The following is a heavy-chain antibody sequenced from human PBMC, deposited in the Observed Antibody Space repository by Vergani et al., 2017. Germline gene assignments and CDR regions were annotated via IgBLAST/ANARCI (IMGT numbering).Heavy chain of an antibody. V-gene: IGHV1-2*02. D-gene: IGHD2-2*01. J-gene: IGHJ4*02. CDR2: INPNSGGT. CDR1: GYTFTDYF. CDR3: ARVVTSSNRDYFDY. Sequence: QVQLEQSGAEVKKPGASVKVSCKASGYTFTDYFMHWVRQAPGQGLEWMGWINPNSGGTNYAQKFQGRVTMTRDTSISTAYMELSNLRSDDTAVYYCARVVTSSNRDYFDYWGQGTLVTVSS.